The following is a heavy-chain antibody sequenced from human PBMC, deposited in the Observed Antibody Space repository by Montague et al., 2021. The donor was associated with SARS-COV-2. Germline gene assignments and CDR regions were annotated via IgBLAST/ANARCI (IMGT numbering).Heavy chain of an antibody. Sequence: SLRLSCAASGFTFTSYAMGWARQAPGKGLEWVSAVHSVTPNTYYSDSVKGRFSISRDNSKNTLYLQMNSLRAEDTAIYFCVRLATGYPNWFDSWGQGTLVTVSS. J-gene: IGHJ5*01. V-gene: IGHV3-23*01. D-gene: IGHD3-9*01. CDR2: VHSVTPNT. CDR3: VRLATGYPNWFDS. CDR1: GFTFTSYA.